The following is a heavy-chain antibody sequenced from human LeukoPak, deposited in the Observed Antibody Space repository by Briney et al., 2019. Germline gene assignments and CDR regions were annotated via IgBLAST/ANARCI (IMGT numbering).Heavy chain of an antibody. J-gene: IGHJ4*02. CDR1: GYSISSGYY. CDR2: IYHSGST. D-gene: IGHD3-3*01. Sequence: SQTLSLTCTVSGYSISSGYYWGWIRQPPGKGLEWIGSIYHSGSTYYNPSLKSRVTISVDTSKNQFSLKLSSVTAADTAVYYCARDMLRRITIFGVVNGNFDYWGQGTLVTVSS. CDR3: ARDMLRRITIFGVVNGNFDY. V-gene: IGHV4-38-2*02.